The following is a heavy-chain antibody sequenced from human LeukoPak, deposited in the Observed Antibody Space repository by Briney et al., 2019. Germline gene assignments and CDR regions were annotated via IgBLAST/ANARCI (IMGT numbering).Heavy chain of an antibody. D-gene: IGHD2-2*01. V-gene: IGHV3-21*01. CDR3: AGDQREYCSSTSCSTPPMDV. J-gene: IGHJ6*04. CDR1: GFTFSSYS. CDR2: ISSSSSYI. Sequence: PGGSLRLSCAASGFTFSSYSMNWVRQAPGKGLEWVSSISSSSSYIYYADSVKGRFTISRDNAKNSLYLQMNSLRAEDTAVYYCAGDQREYCSSTSCSTPPMDVWGKGTTVTVSS.